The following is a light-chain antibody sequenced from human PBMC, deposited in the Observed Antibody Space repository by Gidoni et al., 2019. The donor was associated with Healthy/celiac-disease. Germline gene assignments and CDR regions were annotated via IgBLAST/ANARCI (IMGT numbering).Light chain of an antibody. Sequence: VLTQSPGTLSLSPGERATLSCRASQTVSSSYLACYQQKPGQAPTLLIYGAASRAPGIPDRLSGSGSGTDFTLTISRLEAEDFAVYYCQQYGSSPPVYTFGQGTKLEIK. CDR3: QQYGSSPPVYT. J-gene: IGKJ2*01. CDR1: QTVSSSY. CDR2: GAA. V-gene: IGKV3-20*01.